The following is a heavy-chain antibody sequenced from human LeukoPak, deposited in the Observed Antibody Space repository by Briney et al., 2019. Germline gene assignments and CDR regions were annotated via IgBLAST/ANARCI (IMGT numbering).Heavy chain of an antibody. CDR2: MNPNSGNT. J-gene: IGHJ6*03. Sequence: ASVNFSCKASAYAFTSDDINWARHATGQGMGWRGCMNPNSGNTGYAQKVQGRVTMTRNNSISTAYMELSSLRSEGTAVYYCARGRNWGSPIPSCMDVWGKGTTVTVSS. D-gene: IGHD7-27*01. V-gene: IGHV1-8*01. CDR1: AYAFTSDD. CDR3: ARGRNWGSPIPSCMDV.